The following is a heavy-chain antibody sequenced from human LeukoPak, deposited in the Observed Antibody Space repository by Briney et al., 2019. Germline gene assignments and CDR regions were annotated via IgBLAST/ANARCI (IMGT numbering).Heavy chain of an antibody. CDR1: GGSISSYY. D-gene: IGHD2-21*02. Sequence: KSSETLSLTCTVSGGSISSYYWSRVRQPAGKGLEWIGRIYTSGSTNYNPSLKSRVTMSVDTSKNQFSLKLSSVTAADTAVYYCARAAYCGGDCLYDAFDIWGQGTMVTVSS. CDR3: ARAAYCGGDCLYDAFDI. CDR2: IYTSGST. J-gene: IGHJ3*02. V-gene: IGHV4-4*07.